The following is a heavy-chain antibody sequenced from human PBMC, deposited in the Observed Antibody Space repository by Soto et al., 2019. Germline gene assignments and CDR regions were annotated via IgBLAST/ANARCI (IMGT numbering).Heavy chain of an antibody. CDR3: ARDSGSAAAGGFDY. CDR2: IYTSGST. V-gene: IGHV4-4*07. Sequence: SETLSLTCSVSGGSISSYYWSWIRQPAGKGLEWIGRIYTSGSTNYNPSLKSRVTMSVDTSKNQFSLKLSSVTAADTAVYYCARDSGSAAAGGFDYWGQGTLVTVSS. J-gene: IGHJ4*02. D-gene: IGHD6-13*01. CDR1: GGSISSYY.